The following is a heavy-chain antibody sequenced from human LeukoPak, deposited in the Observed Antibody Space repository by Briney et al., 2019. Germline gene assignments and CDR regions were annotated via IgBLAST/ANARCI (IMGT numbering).Heavy chain of an antibody. CDR1: GGTFSSYA. Sequence: GASVKVSCKASGGTFSSYAISWVRQAPGQGLEWMGGIIPIFGTANYAQKFQGRVTITADESTSTAYMELSSLRSEDTAVYYCARTDSSWYKGDWFDPWGQGTLVTVSS. CDR2: IIPIFGTA. V-gene: IGHV1-69*13. J-gene: IGHJ5*02. CDR3: ARTDSSWYKGDWFDP. D-gene: IGHD6-13*01.